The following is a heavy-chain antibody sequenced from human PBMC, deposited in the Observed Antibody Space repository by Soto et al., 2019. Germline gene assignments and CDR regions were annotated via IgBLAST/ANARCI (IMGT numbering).Heavy chain of an antibody. V-gene: IGHV3-23*01. CDR3: AIARHCSSAACPAAE. D-gene: IGHD2-2*01. Sequence: EVQLLESGGGLVQPGGSLRLSCAVSGFSFSTYGVTWVRQAPGKGLEWVCGVSGGSGVTHYADSVKGRFTITGDDSRNTVFLQMSALRPEDTALYYCAIARHCSSAACPAAEWGQGTLITVSS. CDR1: GFSFSTYG. J-gene: IGHJ4*02. CDR2: VSGGSGVT.